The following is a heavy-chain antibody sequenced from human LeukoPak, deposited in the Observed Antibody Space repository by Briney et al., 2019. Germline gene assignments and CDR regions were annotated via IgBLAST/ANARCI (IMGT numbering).Heavy chain of an antibody. J-gene: IGHJ6*02. CDR1: GFTFSSYW. CDR3: AREWVTILGGICYYYGMDV. Sequence: GGSLRLSCAASGFTFSSYWMHWVRQAPGKGLVWVSRISSDGSSTTYADSVKGRFTISRDNAKNTLYLQMNSLRVEDTAVYYCAREWVTILGGICYYYGMDVWGQGTTVTVSS. D-gene: IGHD3-3*01. V-gene: IGHV3-74*01. CDR2: ISSDGSST.